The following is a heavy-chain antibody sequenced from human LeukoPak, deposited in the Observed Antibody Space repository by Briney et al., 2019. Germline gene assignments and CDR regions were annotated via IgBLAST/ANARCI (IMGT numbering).Heavy chain of an antibody. V-gene: IGHV4-34*01. D-gene: IGHD3-3*01. CDR2: INHSGST. Sequence: SETLSLTCAVYGGSFSGYYWSWIRQPPGKGLEWIGEINHSGSTNYNPSLKSRVTISVDTSKNQFSLELSSVTAADTAVYYCARWDYDFWSGYYYLDYWGQGTLVTVSS. CDR3: ARWDYDFWSGYYYLDY. J-gene: IGHJ4*02. CDR1: GGSFSGYY.